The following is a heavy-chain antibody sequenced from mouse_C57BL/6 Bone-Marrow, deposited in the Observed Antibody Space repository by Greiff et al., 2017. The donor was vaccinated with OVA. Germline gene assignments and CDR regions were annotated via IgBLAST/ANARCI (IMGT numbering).Heavy chain of an antibody. CDR1: GYAFSSSW. V-gene: IGHV1-82*01. D-gene: IGHD1-1*01. J-gene: IGHJ1*03. CDR3: ALYGSSYWYFDV. Sequence: QVQLKESGPELVKPGASVKISCKASGYAFSSSWMNWVKQRPGKGLEWIGRIYPGDGDTNYNGKFKGKATLTADKSSSTAYMQLSSLTSEDSAVYFCALYGSSYWYFDVWGTGTTVTVSS. CDR2: IYPGDGDT.